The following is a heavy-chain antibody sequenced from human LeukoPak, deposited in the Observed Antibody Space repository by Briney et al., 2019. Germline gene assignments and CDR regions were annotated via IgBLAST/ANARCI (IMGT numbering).Heavy chain of an antibody. CDR3: ARHGGEYSSGWYRFFDY. V-gene: IGHV3-20*04. CDR2: INWNGGST. Sequence: PGGSLRLSCAASGFTFSSYSMNWVRQAPGKGLEWVSGINWNGGSTGYADSVKGRFTISRDNAKNSLYLQMNSLRAEDTALYYCARHGGEYSSGWYRFFDYWGQGTLVTVSS. J-gene: IGHJ4*02. D-gene: IGHD6-19*01. CDR1: GFTFSSYS.